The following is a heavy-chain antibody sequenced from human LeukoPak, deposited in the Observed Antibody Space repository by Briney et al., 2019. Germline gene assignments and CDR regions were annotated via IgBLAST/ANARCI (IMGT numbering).Heavy chain of an antibody. CDR3: AINYYDSSGYYYRDAFDI. CDR1: GYSFTSYW. Sequence: GESLKISCKGSGYSFTSYWIGWVRQMPGKGLEWMGIICPGDSDTRYSPSFQGQVTISADKSISTAYLQWSSLKASDTAMYYCAINYYDSSGYYYRDAFDIWGQGTMVTVSS. V-gene: IGHV5-51*01. CDR2: ICPGDSDT. J-gene: IGHJ3*02. D-gene: IGHD3-22*01.